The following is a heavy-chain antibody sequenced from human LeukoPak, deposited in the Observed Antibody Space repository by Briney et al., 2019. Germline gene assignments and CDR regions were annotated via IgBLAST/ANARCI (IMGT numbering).Heavy chain of an antibody. CDR1: GYTFTSYG. CDR2: ISAYNGNT. J-gene: IGHJ3*02. Sequence: ASVKVSCKPSGYTFTSYGITWVRQAPGQGPEWMGWISAYNGNTNYAQKLQGRVTMTTETSTSTAYMELRSLRSDDTAVYYCACTVGADIPDAFDIWGQGTLVTVSS. V-gene: IGHV1-18*01. D-gene: IGHD1-26*01. CDR3: ACTVGADIPDAFDI.